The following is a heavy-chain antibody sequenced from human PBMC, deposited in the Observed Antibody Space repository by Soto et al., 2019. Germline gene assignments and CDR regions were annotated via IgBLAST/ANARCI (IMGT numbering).Heavy chain of an antibody. D-gene: IGHD2-15*01. V-gene: IGHV3-23*01. J-gene: IGHJ4*02. Sequence: EVQILESGGGLVQPGGSLRLSCPASGVDFSSYAMSWVRQAPGKGLDWVSSITDTGDSTYYSDSVKGRFTVSRDNSKNTLFLQMNSLRVEDTAIYYCAKDAAGRVAARFEHWGQGSLVTVSS. CDR3: AKDAAGRVAARFEH. CDR1: GVDFSSYA. CDR2: ITDTGDST.